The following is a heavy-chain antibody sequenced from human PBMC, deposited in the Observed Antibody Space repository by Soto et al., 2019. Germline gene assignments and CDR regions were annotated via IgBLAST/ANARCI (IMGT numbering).Heavy chain of an antibody. CDR1: GGTFSSYA. Sequence: ASVKVSCKASGGTFSSYAISWVRQAPGQGLEWMGGIIPIFGTANYAQKFQGRVTITADESTSTAYMELGSLRSEDTAVYYCARGDLRYDFWSGYHPYYGMDVWGQGTTVTVSS. CDR2: IIPIFGTA. D-gene: IGHD3-3*01. J-gene: IGHJ6*02. CDR3: ARGDLRYDFWSGYHPYYGMDV. V-gene: IGHV1-69*13.